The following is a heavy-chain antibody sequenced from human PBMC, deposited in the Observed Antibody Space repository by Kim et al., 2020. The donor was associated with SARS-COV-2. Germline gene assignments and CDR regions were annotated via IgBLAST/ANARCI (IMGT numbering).Heavy chain of an antibody. J-gene: IGHJ5*02. CDR1: GYTFTSYG. D-gene: IGHD3-16*01. V-gene: IGHV1-18*01. Sequence: ASVKVSCKASGYTFTSYGISWVRQAPGQGLEWMGWISAYNGNTNYAQKLQGRVTMTTDTSTSTAYMELRSLRSDDTAVYYCARASYKVWDASNWFDPWGQGTLVTVSS. CDR3: ARASYKVWDASNWFDP. CDR2: ISAYNGNT.